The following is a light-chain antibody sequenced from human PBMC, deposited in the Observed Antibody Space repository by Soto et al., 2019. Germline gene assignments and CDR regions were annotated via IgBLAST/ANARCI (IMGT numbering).Light chain of an antibody. J-gene: IGLJ3*02. V-gene: IGLV1-44*01. CDR1: TSNIGSNT. Sequence: QSLLTQPPSASGTPGQRVTIYCSGSTSNIGSNTVNWYQQVPGTAPKLLIYTNDLRPSGVTDRFSGSVSGTSASLAISRLQSEDVADYYCVAWDYSLNGLAFGGGTKLTVL. CDR3: VAWDYSLNGLA. CDR2: TND.